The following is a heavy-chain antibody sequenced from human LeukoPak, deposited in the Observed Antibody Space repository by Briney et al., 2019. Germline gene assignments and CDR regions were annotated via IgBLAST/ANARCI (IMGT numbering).Heavy chain of an antibody. CDR1: GGSISSYY. V-gene: IGHV4-59*01. J-gene: IGHJ4*02. CDR2: IYYSGST. CDR3: ARGGDGYNLSFDY. Sequence: SETLSLTCTVPGGSISSYYWSWIRQPPGKGLEWIGYIYYSGSTNYNPSLKSRVTISVDTSKNQFSLKLSSVTAADTAVYYCARGGDGYNLSFDYWGQGTLVTVSS. D-gene: IGHD5-24*01.